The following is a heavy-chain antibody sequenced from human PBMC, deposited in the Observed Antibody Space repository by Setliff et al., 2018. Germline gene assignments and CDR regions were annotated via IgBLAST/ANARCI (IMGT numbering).Heavy chain of an antibody. CDR2: ISGGGGST. D-gene: IGHD5-18*01. CDR1: GFTFSSYA. CDR3: AKAPRGYTYGYLFDY. J-gene: IGHJ4*02. V-gene: IGHV3-23*01. Sequence: GGSLRLSCAASGFTFSSYAMSWVRQAPGKGLEWVSAISGGGGSTYYADSVKGRFTISRDTSKNTLYLQMNSLRAEDTAVHYCAKAPRGYTYGYLFDYWGQGTLVTVSS.